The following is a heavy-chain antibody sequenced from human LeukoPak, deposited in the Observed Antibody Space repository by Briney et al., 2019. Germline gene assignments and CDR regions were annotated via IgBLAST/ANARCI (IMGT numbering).Heavy chain of an antibody. CDR3: ARRLGYGSGSENWFDP. V-gene: IGHV1-18*01. J-gene: IGHJ5*02. CDR2: ISAYNGNT. CDR1: GYTFTSYG. D-gene: IGHD3-10*01. Sequence: GASVKVSCKASGYTFTSYGISWVRQAPEQGLEWMGWISAYNGNTNYAQKLQGRVTMTTDTSTSTAYMELRSLRSDDTAVYYCARRLGYGSGSENWFDPWGQGTLVTVSS.